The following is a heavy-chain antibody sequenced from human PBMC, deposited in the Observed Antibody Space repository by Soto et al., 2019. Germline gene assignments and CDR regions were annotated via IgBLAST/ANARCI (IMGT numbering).Heavy chain of an antibody. CDR1: GFTFSSYA. CDR2: ISGSGGST. CDR3: AKDATIFGVVIIPYYYYYMDV. D-gene: IGHD3-3*01. J-gene: IGHJ6*03. Sequence: LSLTCAASGFTFSSYAMSWVRQAPGKGLEWVSAISGSGGSTYYADSVKGRFTISRDNSKNTLYLQMNSLRAEDTAVYYCAKDATIFGVVIIPYYYYYMDVWGKGTTVTVSS. V-gene: IGHV3-23*01.